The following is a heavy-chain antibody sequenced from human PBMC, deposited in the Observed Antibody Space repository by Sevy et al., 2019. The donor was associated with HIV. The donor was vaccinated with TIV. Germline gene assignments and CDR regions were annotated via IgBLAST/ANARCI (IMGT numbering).Heavy chain of an antibody. D-gene: IGHD3-10*01. CDR1: GFTFTSYA. J-gene: IGHJ4*02. V-gene: IGHV3-23*01. CDR3: AKPTSYVYGSSSDPLPSSRNDY. CDR2: ISGSGGRT. Sequence: GGSLRLSCAASGFTFTSYAMSWVRQAPGKGLEWFSAISGSGGRTYYADSVKGRFTISRDNSKNTVNLQMNSLRAEDTAIYYCAKPTSYVYGSSSDPLPSSRNDYWGQGTLVTVSS.